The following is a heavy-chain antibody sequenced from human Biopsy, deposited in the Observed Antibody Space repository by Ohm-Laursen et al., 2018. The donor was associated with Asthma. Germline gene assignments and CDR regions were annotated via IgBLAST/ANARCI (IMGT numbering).Heavy chain of an antibody. CDR2: IWYDGRKK. CDR3: ARKIAARGGMGV. D-gene: IGHD6-6*01. CDR1: GITFSTYG. J-gene: IGHJ6*02. Sequence: SLRLSCAAPGITFSTYGMHWVRQAPGKGLEWVSFIWYDGRKKTYADSVKGRFTISRDNSRNTLYLQMNSLRAEDTAVYYCARKIAARGGMGVWGQGTTVTVSS. V-gene: IGHV3-33*01.